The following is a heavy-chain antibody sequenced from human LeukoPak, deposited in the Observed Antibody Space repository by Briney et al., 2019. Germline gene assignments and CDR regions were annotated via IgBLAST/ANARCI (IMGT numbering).Heavy chain of an antibody. J-gene: IGHJ4*02. D-gene: IGHD3/OR15-3a*01. Sequence: PSETLSLTCAVSGDSISSSHWWSWVRQSPGKGLEWIGEIYHSGNTNYNPSLKSRVAISLDKSSNQFSLRLTSVTAADTAVYYCARQTGSGLFILPGGQGTLVTVSS. CDR2: IYHSGNT. CDR1: GDSISSSHW. V-gene: IGHV4-4*02. CDR3: ARQTGSGLFILP.